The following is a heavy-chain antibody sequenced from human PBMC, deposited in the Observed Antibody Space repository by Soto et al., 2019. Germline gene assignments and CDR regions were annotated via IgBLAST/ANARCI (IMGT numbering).Heavy chain of an antibody. V-gene: IGHV3-11*01. CDR2: ISSSGSTI. CDR3: ARARVEYQLLPREGFDY. D-gene: IGHD2-2*01. J-gene: IGHJ4*02. CDR1: GFTFSDYY. Sequence: GGSLRLSCAASGFTFSDYYMSWIRQAPGKGLEWVSYISSSGSTIYYADSVKGRFTISRDNAKNSLYLQMNSLRAEDTAVYYCARARVEYQLLPREGFDYWGQGTLVIVSS.